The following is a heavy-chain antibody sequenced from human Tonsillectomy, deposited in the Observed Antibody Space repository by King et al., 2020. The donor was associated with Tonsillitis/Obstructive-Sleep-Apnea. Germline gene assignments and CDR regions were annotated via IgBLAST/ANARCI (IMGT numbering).Heavy chain of an antibody. D-gene: IGHD4/OR15-4a*01. Sequence: EVQLVESGGGLVQPGGSLRLSCAASGFTFTSYWMSWVRQAPGKGLEGVANIHQDGREKYYVNSVKGRFTISRDNAKDSLYLQMNSLRAEDTAVYYCVRDRDKGDYVDFWGQGILVTVSS. CDR3: VRDRDKGDYVDF. CDR1: GFTFTSYW. J-gene: IGHJ4*02. V-gene: IGHV3-7*04. CDR2: IHQDGREK.